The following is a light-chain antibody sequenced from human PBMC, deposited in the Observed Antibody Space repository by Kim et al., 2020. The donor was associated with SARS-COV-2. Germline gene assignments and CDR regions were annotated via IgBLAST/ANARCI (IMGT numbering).Light chain of an antibody. J-gene: IGKJ1*01. CDR1: QSLSSW. V-gene: IGKV1-5*03. CDR3: QQYNSYWT. CDR2: KAS. Sequence: DIQLTPSPSTLSGSVGDRVTITCRASQSLSSWFAWYPQTPGKAPKLLIYKASSLESGVPSRFSGSGSGTEFTLTITSLQPDDFATYYCQQYNSYWTFFQGTNVDIK.